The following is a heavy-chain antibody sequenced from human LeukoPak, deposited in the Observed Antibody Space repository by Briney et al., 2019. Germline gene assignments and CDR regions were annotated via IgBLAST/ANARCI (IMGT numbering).Heavy chain of an antibody. J-gene: IGHJ4*02. V-gene: IGHV3-21*01. CDR1: GFTFSSYT. Sequence: GGSLRLPCAASGFTFSSYTMHWIRQAPGKGLEWVSSISGSNSYIFYADSVKGRFTVSRDNAKDSLYLQMNSLRAEDTAVYYCARALTTLTYKGYWGQGTLVTVSS. CDR2: ISGSNSYI. CDR3: ARALTTLTYKGY. D-gene: IGHD1-1*01.